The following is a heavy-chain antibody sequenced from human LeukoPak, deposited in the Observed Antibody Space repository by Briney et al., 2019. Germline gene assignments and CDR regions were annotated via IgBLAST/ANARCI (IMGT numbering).Heavy chain of an antibody. J-gene: IGHJ6*02. V-gene: IGHV4-31*03. CDR3: ARDRSRGYYYGMDV. Sequence: SETLSLTCTVSGGSISSGGYYWSWIRQHPGKGLEWIGYIYYSGSTYYNPSLKSRVTISVDTSKNQFSLKLSSVTAADTAVYYCARDRSRGYYYGMDVWGQGTTVTVSS. CDR1: GGSISSGGYY. CDR2: IYYSGST. D-gene: IGHD3-10*01.